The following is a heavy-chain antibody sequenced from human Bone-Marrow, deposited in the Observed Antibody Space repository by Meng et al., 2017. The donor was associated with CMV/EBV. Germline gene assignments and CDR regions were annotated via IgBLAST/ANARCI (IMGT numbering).Heavy chain of an antibody. CDR2: ISGSGGST. V-gene: IGHV3-23*01. Sequence: ETLSLTCTVSGGSISSYYWSWIRQPPGKGLEWVSAISGSGGSTYYADSVKGRFTISRDNSKNTLYLQMNSLRAEDTAVYYCAKEPLECGYSYGYGDYWGQGKLVTVSS. CDR3: AKEPLECGYSYGYGDY. CDR1: GGSISSYY. J-gene: IGHJ4*02. D-gene: IGHD5-18*01.